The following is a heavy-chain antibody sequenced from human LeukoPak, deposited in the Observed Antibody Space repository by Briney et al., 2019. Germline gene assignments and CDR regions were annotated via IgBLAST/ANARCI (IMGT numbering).Heavy chain of an antibody. J-gene: IGHJ5*02. CDR1: GYPFTTYE. Sequence: GASVKVSCKTSGYPFTTYEINWVRQAAGRGLEWVGWVHPNTGNTAYAQRFQGRVTMTRDTSISTAYMELSSLTSNDTAVYFCARGPRNDPWGQGTLVTVSP. D-gene: IGHD1-14*01. CDR2: VHPNTGNT. V-gene: IGHV1-8*01. CDR3: ARGPRNDP.